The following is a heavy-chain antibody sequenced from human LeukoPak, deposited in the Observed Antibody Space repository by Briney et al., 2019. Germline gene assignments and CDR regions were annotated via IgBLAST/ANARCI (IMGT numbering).Heavy chain of an antibody. D-gene: IGHD6-19*01. CDR3: ARGEGTLAGRRWPYSFYYYVDV. J-gene: IGHJ6*03. CDR1: GGSFSDYY. V-gene: IGHV4-34*01. CDR2: INHSGAT. Sequence: PSETLSLTCVVYGGSFSDYYWTWVRQPPGKGLEWIGEINHSGATKYNPSPKSRVTISIDTSNNQFSLELNSVTAADTAVYYCARGEGTLAGRRWPYSFYYYVDVWGKGTTVTVSS.